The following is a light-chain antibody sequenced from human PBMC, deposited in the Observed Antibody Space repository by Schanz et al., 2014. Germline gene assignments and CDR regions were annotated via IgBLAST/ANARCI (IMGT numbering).Light chain of an antibody. CDR1: QSVSDN. Sequence: EIVMTQSPATLSVSPGERATLSCRASQSVSDNLVWYQQKFGQAPRLLIYGTSIRATGIPDRFSGSGSGTDFTLTISRLEPEDFAVYYCQQRSNWPLTFGGGTKVEIK. CDR3: QQRSNWPLT. V-gene: IGKV3D-20*02. J-gene: IGKJ4*01. CDR2: GTS.